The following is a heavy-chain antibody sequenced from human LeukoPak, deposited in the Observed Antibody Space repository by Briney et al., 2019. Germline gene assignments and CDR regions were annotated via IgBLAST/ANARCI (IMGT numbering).Heavy chain of an antibody. V-gene: IGHV4-34*01. CDR1: GGSFSGYY. CDR3: ARVLAVAGTGFDY. CDR2: INHSGST. Sequence: NSSEILSLTCAVYGGSFSGYYWSWIRQPPGKGLEWIGEINHSGSTNYNPSLKSRVTISVDTSKNQFSLKLTSVTAADTAVYYCARVLAVAGTGFDYWGQGILVTVSS. J-gene: IGHJ4*02. D-gene: IGHD6-19*01.